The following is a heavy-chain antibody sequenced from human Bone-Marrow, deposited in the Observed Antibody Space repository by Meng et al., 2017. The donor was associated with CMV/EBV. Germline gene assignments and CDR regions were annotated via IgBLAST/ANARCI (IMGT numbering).Heavy chain of an antibody. Sequence: SETLSLTCTVSGGSISSSSYYWGWIRQPPGKGLEWIGSIYYSGSTYYNPSLKSRVTISVDTSKNQFSLKLSSVTAADAAVYFCARSSDITGSLDYWGQGTLVTVSS. CDR3: ARSSDITGSLDY. CDR2: IYYSGST. V-gene: IGHV4-39*07. CDR1: GGSISSSSYY. J-gene: IGHJ4*02. D-gene: IGHD3-10*01.